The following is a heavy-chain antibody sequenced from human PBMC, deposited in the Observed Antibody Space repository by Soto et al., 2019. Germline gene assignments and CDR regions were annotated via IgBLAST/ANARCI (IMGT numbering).Heavy chain of an antibody. CDR3: AKQEDYYYYGMDV. CDR2: ISGSGGST. J-gene: IGHJ6*02. Sequence: EVQLLESGGGLAQPGGSLRLSCAASGFTFSSYAMSWVRQAPGKGLEWVSAISGSGGSTYYADSVKGRFTISRDNSKNTLYLQMNSLRAEDTAVYYCAKQEDYYYYGMDVWGQGTTVTVSS. CDR1: GFTFSSYA. V-gene: IGHV3-23*01.